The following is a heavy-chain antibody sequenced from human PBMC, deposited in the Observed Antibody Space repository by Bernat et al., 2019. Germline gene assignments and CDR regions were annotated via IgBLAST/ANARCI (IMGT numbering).Heavy chain of an antibody. CDR3: ARSSITIFGVVSEAGLFDY. CDR2: INPSGGST. Sequence: QVQLVQSGAEVKKPGASVKVSCKASGYTFTSYYMHWVRQAPGQGLEWMGIINPSGGSTSYAQKFQGRVTMTGDTSTSTVYMELSSLRSEDTAVYYCARSSITIFGVVSEAGLFDYWGQGTLVTVSS. J-gene: IGHJ4*02. V-gene: IGHV1-46*01. CDR1: GYTFTSYY. D-gene: IGHD3-3*01.